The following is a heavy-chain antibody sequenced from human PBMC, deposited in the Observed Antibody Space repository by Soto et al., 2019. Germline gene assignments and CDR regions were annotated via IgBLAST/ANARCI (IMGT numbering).Heavy chain of an antibody. Sequence: ASVKVSCKASGYTFTSYGISWVRQAPGQGLEWMGWISAYNGNTNYAQKLQGRVTMTTDTSTSTAYMELRSLRSDDTAVYYCARDLGCSSTSCYDAGSYYYMDVWGKGTTVTVSS. CDR1: GYTFTSYG. J-gene: IGHJ6*03. CDR3: ARDLGCSSTSCYDAGSYYYMDV. CDR2: ISAYNGNT. D-gene: IGHD2-2*01. V-gene: IGHV1-18*01.